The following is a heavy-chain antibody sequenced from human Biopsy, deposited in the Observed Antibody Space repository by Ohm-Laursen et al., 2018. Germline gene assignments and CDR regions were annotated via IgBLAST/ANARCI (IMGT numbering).Heavy chain of an antibody. CDR3: ARGYSRRVSIFEASIYWFDT. J-gene: IGHJ5*02. V-gene: IGHV1-8*01. Sequence: ASAKVSCKVSGYSFSTYDVNWVRQARGQGLEWMGWMIPSSGKTGYAQRFQGRVTLTMNTSISTAYMELSGLRSEDTAVYFCARGYSRRVSIFEASIYWFDTWGQGTLVTVSS. CDR1: GYSFSTYD. CDR2: MIPSSGKT. D-gene: IGHD6-6*01.